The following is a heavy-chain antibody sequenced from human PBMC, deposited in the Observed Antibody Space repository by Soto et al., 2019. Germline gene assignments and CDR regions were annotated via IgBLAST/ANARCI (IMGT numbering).Heavy chain of an antibody. V-gene: IGHV1-69*13. Sequence: ASSVKVSCKTSGGSYSSYANRCVLQDPGQRLEGMGGIIPIFGTANYAQKFQGRVTITADESTSTAYMELSRLRSEDTAVYYFGIEAAVELWGQGTLVTVSS. CDR2: IIPIFGTA. D-gene: IGHD6-19*01. CDR3: GIEAAVEL. J-gene: IGHJ1*01. CDR1: GGSYSSYA.